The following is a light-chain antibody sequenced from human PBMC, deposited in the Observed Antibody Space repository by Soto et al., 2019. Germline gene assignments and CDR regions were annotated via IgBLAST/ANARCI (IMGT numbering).Light chain of an antibody. CDR2: EVR. V-gene: IGLV2-14*01. CDR3: SSYTSSSTL. Sequence: SALTQPASVSGSPGQSITISCTGTSSDVGGYNYVSWYQQHPGKAPKLIIYEVRNRPSGVSSRFSGSKSGNTASLTISGLQAEDEADYYCSSYTSSSTLFGGGTKLTVL. J-gene: IGLJ2*01. CDR1: SSDVGGYNY.